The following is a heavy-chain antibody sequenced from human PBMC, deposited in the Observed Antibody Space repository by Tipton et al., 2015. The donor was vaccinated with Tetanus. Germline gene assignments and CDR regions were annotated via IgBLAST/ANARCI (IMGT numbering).Heavy chain of an antibody. CDR3: ARSWARDFGGDHYYFDL. CDR2: IYYSGAT. J-gene: IGHJ2*01. V-gene: IGHV4-59*01. CDR1: GDSITNSY. Sequence: LRLSCTVPGDSITNSYWTWIRQPPGKGLEWIGYIYYSGATNYNPSLKSRVTISVDTSKNQFSLKLSSVTAADTAVYYCARSWARDFGGDHYYFDLWGRGTLVAVSS. D-gene: IGHD2-21*02.